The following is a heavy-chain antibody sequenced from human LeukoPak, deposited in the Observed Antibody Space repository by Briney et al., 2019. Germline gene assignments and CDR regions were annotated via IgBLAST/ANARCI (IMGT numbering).Heavy chain of an antibody. V-gene: IGHV4-59*01. CDR1: DGSINSYY. D-gene: IGHD3-9*01. CDR2: IYYSGST. J-gene: IGHJ4*02. CDR3: ARSDYDILTGYYTPGRY. Sequence: SETLSLTCSVSDGSINSYYWNWIRQPPGKGLEWIGYIYYSGSTNYNPSLKSRVTISVDTSKNQFSLKLSSVTAADTAVYYCARSDYDILTGYYTPGRYWGQGTLVTVSS.